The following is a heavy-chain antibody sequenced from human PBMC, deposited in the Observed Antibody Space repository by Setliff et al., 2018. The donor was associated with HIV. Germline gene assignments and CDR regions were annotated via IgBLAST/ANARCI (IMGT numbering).Heavy chain of an antibody. V-gene: IGHV3-23*05. CDR2: IQQPDGG. CDR3: AKTFIHSFGWGPYWHNTLYVDH. CDR1: GFTFDSHI. D-gene: IGHD3-10*01. J-gene: IGHJ4*02. Sequence: GGFLRLSCAASGFTFDSHIMDWVRQVPGKGLEWVAAIQQPDGGVYADSVRGRFTISRDNDRNTLYLQMRSLRAEDTAVYYCAKTFIHSFGWGPYWHNTLYVDHWGQGTLVTVSS.